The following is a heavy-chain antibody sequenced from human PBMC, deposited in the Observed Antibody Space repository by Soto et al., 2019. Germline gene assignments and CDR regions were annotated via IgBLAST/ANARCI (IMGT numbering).Heavy chain of an antibody. CDR1: GYRFTSYW. CDR3: ARQSDYSGAYWPY. Sequence: GESLKISCKGAGYRFTSYWIGWVRQMPGKGLEWVGIIYPGDSDARYSPSFQGQVTISVDKSNNTAYLHWSRLKAPDTAIYYCARQSDYSGAYWPYWGQGTLVTVSS. D-gene: IGHD1-26*01. CDR2: IYPGDSDA. V-gene: IGHV5-51*01. J-gene: IGHJ4*02.